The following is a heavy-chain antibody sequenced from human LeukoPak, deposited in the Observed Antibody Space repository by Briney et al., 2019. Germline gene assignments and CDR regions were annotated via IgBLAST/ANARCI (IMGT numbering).Heavy chain of an antibody. D-gene: IGHD4-11*01. CDR2: LNPILGSS. J-gene: IGHJ5*02. V-gene: IGHV1-69*13. CDR3: ARDYTSNWFYP. Sequence: ASVKVSCKASGGTSITYGVTWIRQTPGQGLEWLGGLNPILGSSNYAQQFQGGLTITADESTPTVYMELSRLRSDDTAIYFCARDYTSNWFYPWGQGTLVTVSS. CDR1: GGTSITYG.